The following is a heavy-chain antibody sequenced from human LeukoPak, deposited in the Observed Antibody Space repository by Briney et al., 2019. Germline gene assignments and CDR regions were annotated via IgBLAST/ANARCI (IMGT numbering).Heavy chain of an antibody. Sequence: KTSETLSLTCTVSGVSIITYFWTWLRQPPGKGLEWIGNIHDSGTTNYNPSLKSRVTMSVDTSKNQFSLKLSSVTAADTAMYDCVLGARPSGYWGQGTLVTVSS. D-gene: IGHD1-26*01. CDR3: VLGARPSGY. V-gene: IGHV4-59*01. J-gene: IGHJ4*02. CDR2: IHDSGTT. CDR1: GVSIITYF.